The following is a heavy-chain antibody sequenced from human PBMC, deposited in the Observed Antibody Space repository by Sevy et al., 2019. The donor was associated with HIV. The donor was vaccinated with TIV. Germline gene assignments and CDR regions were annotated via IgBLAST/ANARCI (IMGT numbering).Heavy chain of an antibody. V-gene: IGHV3-30-3*01. J-gene: IGHJ4*01. D-gene: IGHD3-3*02. Sequence: GGSLRLSCAASGFTFSSHAMHWVRQAPGKGLEWVAIISYEGTETFYAASVEGRFTISRDNSKNMLSLQINSLRPEDTAVYYCARDGGFSIKWYPLYWGHGTLVTVSS. CDR3: ARDGGFSIKWYPLY. CDR2: ISYEGTET. CDR1: GFTFSSHA.